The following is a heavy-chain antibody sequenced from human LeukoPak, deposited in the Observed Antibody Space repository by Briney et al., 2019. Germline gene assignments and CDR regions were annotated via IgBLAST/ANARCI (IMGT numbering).Heavy chain of an antibody. D-gene: IGHD3-16*01. J-gene: IGHJ4*02. Sequence: GGSLRLSCTASGFTFSNHYMSWVRQAPGKGLEWAANIKQEGSLKNYVDSVKGRFTISRDNAKNSLYLQMNSLTAEDTAVYFCVKEERGGYVEYWGQGTLVTVSS. V-gene: IGHV3-7*03. CDR1: GFTFSNHY. CDR2: IKQEGSLK. CDR3: VKEERGGYVEY.